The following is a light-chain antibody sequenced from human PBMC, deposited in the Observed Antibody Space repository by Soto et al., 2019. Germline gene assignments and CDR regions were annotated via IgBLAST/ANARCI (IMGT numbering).Light chain of an antibody. CDR1: QSLVYSDGKTY. V-gene: IGKV2D-29*01. Sequence: IVLTQTPLSLSVTPGQPASISCKSAQSLVYSDGKTYLYWYLQKPGQPPQPLIYGALNQFSGGPERLSGSGSGTEFTRTISRVEAEDVGVYFCMQSISRLTFGGGTKVDSK. CDR3: MQSISRLT. J-gene: IGKJ4*01. CDR2: GAL.